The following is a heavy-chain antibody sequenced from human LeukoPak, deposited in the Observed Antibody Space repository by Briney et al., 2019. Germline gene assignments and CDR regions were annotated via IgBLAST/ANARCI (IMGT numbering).Heavy chain of an antibody. J-gene: IGHJ4*02. V-gene: IGHV4-39*01. CDR1: GDSINTKSYY. CDR3: ARHSYGTFDY. Sequence: SETLSLTCTVPGDSINTKSYYWGWIRQPPGKGLEWIGSIYYSGNTYYNPSLKSRVTLSIDTTKNQFSLRLSSVTAADTAAYYCARHSYGTFDYWGQGTLVTVSS. CDR2: IYYSGNT. D-gene: IGHD5-18*01.